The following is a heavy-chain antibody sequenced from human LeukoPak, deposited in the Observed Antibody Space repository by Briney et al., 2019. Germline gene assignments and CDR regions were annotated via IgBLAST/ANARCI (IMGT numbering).Heavy chain of an antibody. CDR3: ARESNDAFDI. CDR2: IIPIFGTA. J-gene: IGHJ3*02. V-gene: IGHV1-69*06. CDR1: GGTFSSYA. Sequence: SVKVSCKASGGTFSSYAVSWVRQAPGQGLEWMGGIIPIFGTANYAQKFQGRVTITADKSTSTAYMELSSLRSDDTAVYYCARESNDAFDIWGQGTMVTVSS.